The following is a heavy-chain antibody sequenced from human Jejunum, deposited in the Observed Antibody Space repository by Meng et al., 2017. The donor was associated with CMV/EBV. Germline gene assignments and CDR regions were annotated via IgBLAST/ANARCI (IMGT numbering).Heavy chain of an antibody. V-gene: IGHV3-21*01. CDR1: FTFSTYG. Sequence: FTFSTYGVSWVRQAPGKGLEWVSSISNSGSYVYYADSVKGRFTISRDNSKNSLSLQMNSLRAEDTAVYYCARDIGDCVSTTCYYFDSWGQGALVTVSS. J-gene: IGHJ4*02. CDR2: ISNSGSYV. CDR3: ARDIGDCVSTTCYYFDS. D-gene: IGHD2-2*03.